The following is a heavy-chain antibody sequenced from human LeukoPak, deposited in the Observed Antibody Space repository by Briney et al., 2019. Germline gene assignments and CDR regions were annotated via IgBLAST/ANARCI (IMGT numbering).Heavy chain of an antibody. D-gene: IGHD5-18*01. J-gene: IGHJ4*02. Sequence: GRSLRLSCAASGFTFSRNGMHWVRQAPGKGLEWVGVVWYDGSKEYYADSVKGRFIISRDNSKNTLYLQMDSLRAEDTAVYYCARLTDTATFDYWGQGTLVTVSS. V-gene: IGHV3-33*01. CDR1: GFTFSRNG. CDR2: VWYDGSKE. CDR3: ARLTDTATFDY.